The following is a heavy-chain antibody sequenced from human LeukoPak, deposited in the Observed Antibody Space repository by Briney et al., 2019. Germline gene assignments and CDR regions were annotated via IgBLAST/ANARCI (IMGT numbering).Heavy chain of an antibody. CDR2: IYHSGST. J-gene: IGHJ4*02. CDR3: AREPGTRDIVVVVAASGGVD. CDR1: GYSISSGYY. D-gene: IGHD2-15*01. Sequence: PSETLSLTCTVSGYSISSGYYWGWIRQPPGKGLEWIGSIYHSGSTYYNPSLKSRVTISVDTSKNQFSLKLSSVTAADTAVYYCAREPGTRDIVVVVAASGGVDWGQGTLVTVSS. V-gene: IGHV4-38-2*02.